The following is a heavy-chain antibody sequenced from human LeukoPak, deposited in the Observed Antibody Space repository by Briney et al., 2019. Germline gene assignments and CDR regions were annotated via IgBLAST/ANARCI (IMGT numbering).Heavy chain of an antibody. CDR1: GFTLRRYD. CDR2: TSGSGVNS. J-gene: IGHJ4*02. CDR3: AKEYSGYDFDY. Sequence: PGRSLRLSCAASGFTLRRYDMSWVRQAPGKGLEWVAATSGSGVNSYYADSVRGRFTISRDNSQNTLYLQMDSLRAEDTALYYCAKEYSGYDFDYWGQGTLVTVSS. V-gene: IGHV3-23*01. D-gene: IGHD5-12*01.